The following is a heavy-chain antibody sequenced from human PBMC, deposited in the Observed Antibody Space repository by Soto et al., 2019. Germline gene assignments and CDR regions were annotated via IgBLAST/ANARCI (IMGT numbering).Heavy chain of an antibody. CDR2: VYFSGNT. Sequence: SETLALTCSVSGGSLSSYYWTWIRQSPGKGLEWIGYVYFSGNTNYNPSLKSRVTISIDTSKNQFSLRLASVTAADTAFYYCGSVRPSGYVLSWGQGTLVTVSS. D-gene: IGHD6-25*01. CDR1: GGSLSSYY. CDR3: GSVRPSGYVLS. J-gene: IGHJ5*02. V-gene: IGHV4-59*01.